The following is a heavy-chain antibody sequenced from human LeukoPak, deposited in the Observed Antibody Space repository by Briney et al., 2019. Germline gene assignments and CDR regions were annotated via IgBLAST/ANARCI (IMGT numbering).Heavy chain of an antibody. CDR3: ARSGPYCSSTSCYRDIDY. V-gene: IGHV1-2*02. Sequence: ASVKVSCKASGYTFTGYYMHWVRQAPGQGLEWMRWINPNSGGTNYAQKFQGRVTVTRNTSISTAYMELSSLRSEDTAVYYCARSGPYCSSTSCYRDIDYWGQGTLVTVSS. CDR1: GYTFTGYY. CDR2: INPNSGGT. J-gene: IGHJ4*02. D-gene: IGHD2-2*01.